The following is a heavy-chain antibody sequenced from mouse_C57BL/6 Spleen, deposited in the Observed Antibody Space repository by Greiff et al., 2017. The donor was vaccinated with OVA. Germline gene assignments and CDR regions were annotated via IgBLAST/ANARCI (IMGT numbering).Heavy chain of an antibody. J-gene: IGHJ1*03. CDR2: IDPEDGET. V-gene: IGHV14-2*01. Sequence: VQLKESGAELVKPGASVKLSCTASGFNIKDYYMHWVKQRTEQGLEWIGRIDPEDGETKYAPKFQGKATITADTSSNTAYLQLSSLTSKDTAVYYCARVYYGSSRYFDVWGTGTTVTVSS. CDR3: ARVYYGSSRYFDV. D-gene: IGHD1-1*01. CDR1: GFNIKDYY.